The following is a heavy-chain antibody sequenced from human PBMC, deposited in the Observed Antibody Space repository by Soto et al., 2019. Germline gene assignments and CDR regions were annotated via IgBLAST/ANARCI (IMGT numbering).Heavy chain of an antibody. V-gene: IGHV3-23*01. CDR1: GFTFSSYA. D-gene: IGHD1-1*01. J-gene: IGHJ6*02. CDR3: AKVLFAVGGKAGTDV. Sequence: PWGSLRLSCAASGFTFSSYAMSWGRQAPGKGLEWVSAISGSGGSTYYADSVKGRFTISRDNSKNTLYLQMNSLRAEDTAVYYCAKVLFAVGGKAGTDVWGQGTTVTVSS. CDR2: ISGSGGST.